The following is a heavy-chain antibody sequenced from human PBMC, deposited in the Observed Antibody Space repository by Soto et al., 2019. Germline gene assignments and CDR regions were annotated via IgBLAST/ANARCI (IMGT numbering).Heavy chain of an antibody. CDR3: AKDRKVTMVRGVIDY. J-gene: IGHJ4*02. Sequence: WGSLRLSCAASGFTFSSYAMSWFRQAPGKGLEWVSAISGSGGSTYYADSVKGRFTISRDNSKNTLYLQMNSLRAEDTAVYYCAKDRKVTMVRGVIDYWGQGTLVTVSS. CDR1: GFTFSSYA. D-gene: IGHD3-10*01. CDR2: ISGSGGST. V-gene: IGHV3-23*01.